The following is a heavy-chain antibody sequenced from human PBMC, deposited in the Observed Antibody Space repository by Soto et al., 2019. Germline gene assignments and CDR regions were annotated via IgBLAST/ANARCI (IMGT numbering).Heavy chain of an antibody. CDR1: GGTFSSYA. V-gene: IGHV1-69*06. CDR2: IIPIFGTA. J-gene: IGHJ6*02. Sequence: KVSCKASGGTFSSYAIGWVRQAPGQGLEWMGGIIPIFGTANYAQKFQGRVTITADKSTSTAYMELSSLRSEDTAVYYCARAYGSGSYYGRRPYYYYGMDVWGQGTTVTVSS. D-gene: IGHD3-10*01. CDR3: ARAYGSGSYYGRRPYYYYGMDV.